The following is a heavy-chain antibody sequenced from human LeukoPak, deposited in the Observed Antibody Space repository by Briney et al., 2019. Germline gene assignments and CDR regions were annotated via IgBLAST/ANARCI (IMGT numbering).Heavy chain of an antibody. CDR2: IYWDDDK. Sequence: SGPTLLKPTQTLTLTCTFSGFSLSTNDVGVDWIRQPPGEALEWLALIYWDDDKRYSPSQKSRLTITKDTSKNQVVLTMANMDPADTATYYCAFSKYSRSDFDSWGQGTLVTVSS. CDR3: AFSKYSRSDFDS. D-gene: IGHD6-6*01. J-gene: IGHJ4*02. CDR1: GFSLSTNDVG. V-gene: IGHV2-5*02.